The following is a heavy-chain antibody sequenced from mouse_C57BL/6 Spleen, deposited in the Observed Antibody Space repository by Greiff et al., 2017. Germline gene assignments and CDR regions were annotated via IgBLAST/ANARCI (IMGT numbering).Heavy chain of an antibody. CDR3: ARGTYYDSDY. CDR2: ISSGSSTI. CDR1: GFTFSDYG. J-gene: IGHJ2*01. D-gene: IGHD2-10*01. Sequence: EVKLVESGGGLVKPGGSLKLSCAASGFTFSDYGMHWVRQAPEKGLEWVAYISSGSSTIYYADTVKGRFTISRDNAKNTLFLQMTSLRSEDTAMYYCARGTYYDSDYWGQGTTLTVSS. V-gene: IGHV5-17*01.